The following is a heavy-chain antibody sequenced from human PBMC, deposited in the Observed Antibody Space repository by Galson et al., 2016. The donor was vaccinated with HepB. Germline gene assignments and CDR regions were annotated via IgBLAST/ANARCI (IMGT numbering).Heavy chain of an antibody. CDR2: ILGGGGGGST. CDR1: GFAFSSYA. Sequence: SLRLSCATSGFAFSSYAMTWVRQAPGKGLEWVSTILGGGGGGSTSYAVSVRGRFIISRDDSRDILYLHMAGLRAEDTAVYYCTKDGGFCGVDSCYSLGLDRWGQGTMVTVSS. J-gene: IGHJ5*02. V-gene: IGHV3-23*01. CDR3: TKDGGFCGVDSCYSLGLDR. D-gene: IGHD2-15*01.